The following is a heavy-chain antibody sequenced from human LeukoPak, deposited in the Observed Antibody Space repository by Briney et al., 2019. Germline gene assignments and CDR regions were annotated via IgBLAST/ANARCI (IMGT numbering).Heavy chain of an antibody. CDR1: AFTFSSYS. CDR2: ISGSSSGI. CDR3: AKDGYYYGPGITQASAFDI. D-gene: IGHD3-10*01. Sequence: GSLRLSCAGSAFTFSSYSMNWVRQAPGKGLEWVSSISGSSSGIYYADSVKGRFTISRDNSKNTLYLQMNSLRAEDTAVYYCAKDGYYYGPGITQASAFDIWGQGTMVTVSS. J-gene: IGHJ3*02. V-gene: IGHV3-21*04.